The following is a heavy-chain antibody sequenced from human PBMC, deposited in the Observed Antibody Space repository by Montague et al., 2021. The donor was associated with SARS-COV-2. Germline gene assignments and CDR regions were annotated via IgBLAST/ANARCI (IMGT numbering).Heavy chain of an antibody. CDR2: SSQSGST. Sequence: SETLSLTCAGYLGSLSGYSWGRIGQPPGGGLVTIADSSQSGSTSYNPSLKSRVTISVDTSKNQFSLKLSSATAADTAVYYCARVPYRLLFVPRYYGMDVWGQGTTVTVYS. J-gene: IGHJ6*01. CDR3: ARVPYRLLFVPRYYGMDV. V-gene: IGHV4-34*01. CDR1: LGSLSGYS. D-gene: IGHD2-2*01.